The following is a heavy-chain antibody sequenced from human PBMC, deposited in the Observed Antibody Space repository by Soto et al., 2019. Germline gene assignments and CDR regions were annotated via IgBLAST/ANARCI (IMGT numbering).Heavy chain of an antibody. Sequence: LSLTCAVYGGSFSGYYWSWIRQPPGKGLEWIGSIYYSGSTYYNPSLKSRVTISVDTSKNQFSLKLSSVTAADTAVYYCASHGNYYYYYMDVWGKGTTVTVSS. CDR3: ASHGNYYYYYMDV. V-gene: IGHV4-34*01. CDR2: IYYSGST. J-gene: IGHJ6*03. CDR1: GGSFSGYY.